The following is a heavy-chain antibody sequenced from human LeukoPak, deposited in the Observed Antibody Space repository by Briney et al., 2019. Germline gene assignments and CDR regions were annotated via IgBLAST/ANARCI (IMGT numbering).Heavy chain of an antibody. Sequence: ASVKVSCKASGYIFTSYYMHWVRQAPGQGLEWMGWINPNTGSTNFAQKFQGRVAMMRATSITTFYMELNSLRSDDTAVYYCARTVSISPMFDYWGQGTLIPVSS. J-gene: IGHJ4*02. CDR1: GYIFTSYY. CDR2: INPNTGST. D-gene: IGHD2-21*01. V-gene: IGHV1-2*02. CDR3: ARTVSISPMFDY.